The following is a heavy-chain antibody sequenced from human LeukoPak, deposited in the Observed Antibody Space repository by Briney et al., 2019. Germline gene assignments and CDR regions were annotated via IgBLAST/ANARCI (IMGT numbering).Heavy chain of an antibody. V-gene: IGHV4-34*01. CDR3: ARGKKAYSSSSLIRYNWFDP. J-gene: IGHJ5*02. CDR1: GGSFSGYY. D-gene: IGHD6-6*01. CDR2: INHSGST. Sequence: TSETLSLTCAVYGGSFSGYYWSWIRQPPGKGLEWIGEINHSGSTNYNPSLKSRVTISVDTSKNQFSLKLSSVTAADTAVYYCARGKKAYSSSSLIRYNWFDPWGQGTLVTVSS.